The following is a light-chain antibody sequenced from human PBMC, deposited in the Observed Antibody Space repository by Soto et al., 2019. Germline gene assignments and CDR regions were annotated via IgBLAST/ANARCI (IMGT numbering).Light chain of an antibody. Sequence: ESVLTQSRGALSLAPGERATLSCRASRGGSSSYLAWYQQKPGQAPRLLMYDVSNRATGIPARFSGSGSGTDFTLTISSLEPEDFAVYYCQHRSNWPPITSGHGTPLEIK. J-gene: IGKJ5*01. CDR1: RGGSSSY. V-gene: IGKV3D-20*02. CDR2: DVS. CDR3: QHRSNWPPIT.